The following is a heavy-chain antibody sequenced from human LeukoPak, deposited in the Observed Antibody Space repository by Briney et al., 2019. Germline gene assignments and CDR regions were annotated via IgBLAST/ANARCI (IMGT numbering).Heavy chain of an antibody. Sequence: GESLKISCKGSGYSFTSYWIAWVRQQPGKGLEWMGIIHPGDSDTRDSPSFQGQVTMSADKSNSTAYLQWSSLKASDTAMYYCARRDVALESLDYWGQGTLVTVSS. CDR1: GYSFTSYW. CDR3: ARRDVALESLDY. J-gene: IGHJ4*02. V-gene: IGHV5-51*01. CDR2: IHPGDSDT. D-gene: IGHD3-3*02.